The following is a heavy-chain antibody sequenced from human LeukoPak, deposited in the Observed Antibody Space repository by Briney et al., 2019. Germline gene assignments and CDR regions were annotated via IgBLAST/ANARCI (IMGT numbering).Heavy chain of an antibody. CDR2: INHSGST. CDR1: GGSFSGYY. CDR3: AKSNGYGLVDI. V-gene: IGHV4-34*01. D-gene: IGHD3-10*01. J-gene: IGHJ3*02. Sequence: SETLSLTCAVYGGSFSGYYWSWIRQPPGKGLEWIGEINHSGSTNYNPSLKSRVTISVDTSKNQFSLKLSSVTATDTAVYYCAKSNGYGLVDIWGQGTMVTVSS.